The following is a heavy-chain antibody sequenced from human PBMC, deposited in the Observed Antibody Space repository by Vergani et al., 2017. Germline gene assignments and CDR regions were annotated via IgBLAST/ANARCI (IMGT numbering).Heavy chain of an antibody. CDR1: GGSMSSGSSY. J-gene: IGHJ4*02. D-gene: IGHD2-15*01. V-gene: IGHV4-61*02. CDR2: IHTSGNT. Sequence: QVQLQESGPGLVRPSQTLSLICTVSGGSMSSGSSYWSWIRQSAGKGLEWIGRIHTSGNTNYNPSLKSRVTMSEDTSKNQFSLNLTSVTAADTAVYYCARGICLGGRCSRPLFDYWGGGTLVTVSS. CDR3: ARGICLGGRCSRPLFDY.